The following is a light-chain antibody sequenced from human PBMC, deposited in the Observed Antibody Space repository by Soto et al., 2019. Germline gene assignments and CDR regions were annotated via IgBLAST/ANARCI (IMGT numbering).Light chain of an antibody. CDR2: LAS. CDR1: QSISSY. J-gene: IGKJ1*01. V-gene: IGKV1-17*01. CDR3: QQYNSYPRT. Sequence: DIQMTQSPSSLSASVGDRVTITCRASQSISSYLNWYQQKPGTAPKRLIYLASSLQSGVPSRFSGSGSGTEFTLTISSLQPDDFATYYCQQYNSYPRTFGQGTKVDIK.